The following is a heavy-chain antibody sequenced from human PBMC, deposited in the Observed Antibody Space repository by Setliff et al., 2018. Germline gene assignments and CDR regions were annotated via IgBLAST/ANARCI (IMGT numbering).Heavy chain of an antibody. Sequence: ASVKVSCKASGYTFTSYGISWVRQAPGQGLEWMGWISAYNGNTNYAQKLQGRVTMTTDTSTSTAYMELRSLRSDDTAVYYCARDRIPSSSWYGLNWFDPWGQGTLVIVSS. J-gene: IGHJ5*02. V-gene: IGHV1-18*01. CDR1: GYTFTSYG. D-gene: IGHD6-13*01. CDR3: ARDRIPSSSWYGLNWFDP. CDR2: ISAYNGNT.